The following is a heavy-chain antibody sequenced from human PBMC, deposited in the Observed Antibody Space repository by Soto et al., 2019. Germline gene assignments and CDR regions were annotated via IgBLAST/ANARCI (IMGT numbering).Heavy chain of an antibody. Sequence: ASVKVSCKASGYTFTSYGISWVRQAPGQGLEWMGWISAYNGNTNYAQKLQGRVTMTTDTSTSTAYMELRSLRSDDTAVYYCATDYTYYDFWSGCWTQGYYGMDVWGQGTTVTVSS. J-gene: IGHJ6*02. CDR2: ISAYNGNT. CDR3: ATDYTYYDFWSGCWTQGYYGMDV. CDR1: GYTFTSYG. D-gene: IGHD3-3*01. V-gene: IGHV1-18*01.